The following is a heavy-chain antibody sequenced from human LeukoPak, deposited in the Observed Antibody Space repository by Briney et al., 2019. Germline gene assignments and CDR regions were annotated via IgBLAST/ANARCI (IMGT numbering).Heavy chain of an antibody. CDR3: ARASGSYWYYYYMDV. V-gene: IGHV1-18*01. J-gene: IGHJ6*03. CDR1: GYTFTSYG. CDR2: ISAYNGNT. Sequence: ASVKVSCKASGYTFTSYGISWVRQAPGQGLEWMGWISAYNGNTNYAQKLQGRVTMTTDTSTSTAYMELRSLRSDDTAVYYCARASGSYWYYYYMDVWGKGTAVTVSS. D-gene: IGHD1-26*01.